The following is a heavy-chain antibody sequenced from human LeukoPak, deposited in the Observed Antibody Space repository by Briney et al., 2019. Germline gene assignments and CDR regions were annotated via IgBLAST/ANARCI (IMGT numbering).Heavy chain of an antibody. J-gene: IGHJ4*02. V-gene: IGHV4-30-2*01. CDR1: GGSISSGGYS. CDR3: ARGGGVVVVAPLDY. D-gene: IGHD2-15*01. Sequence: SETLSLTCAVSGGSISSGGYSWSWIRQPPGKGLEWIGYIYHSGSTYYNPSLKSRVTISVDRSKNQFSLKLSSVTAADTAVYYCARGGGVVVVAPLDYWGQGTLVTVSS. CDR2: IYHSGST.